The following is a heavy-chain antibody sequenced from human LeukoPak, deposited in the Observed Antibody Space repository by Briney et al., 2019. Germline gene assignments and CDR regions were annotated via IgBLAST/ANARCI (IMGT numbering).Heavy chain of an antibody. CDR3: ARSVGVPSDRFDY. CDR1: GGSISGYH. CDR2: FYSSMTT. J-gene: IGHJ4*02. V-gene: IGHV4-4*07. Sequence: SESLSLTCTVSGGSISGYHRSWIRQAAGKGLEWIGRFYSSMTTNYNPSLKSRVTMSADTSKNQFSLKLNSVTAADTAVYYCARSVGVPSDRFDYWGQGALVTVSS. D-gene: IGHD2-2*01.